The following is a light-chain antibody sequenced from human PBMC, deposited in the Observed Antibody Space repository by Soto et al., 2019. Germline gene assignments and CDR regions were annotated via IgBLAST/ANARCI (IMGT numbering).Light chain of an antibody. CDR3: CSYAGSSTHVV. CDR2: EGS. J-gene: IGLJ2*01. V-gene: IGLV2-23*01. Sequence: QSVLTQPASVSGSPGQSITISCTGTSSDVGSYNLVSWYQQHPGKAPKLMIYEGSKRPSGVSNRFSGYKSGNTAALTISGLQAEDEADYYCCSYAGSSTHVVFGGGTTLTVL. CDR1: SSDVGSYNL.